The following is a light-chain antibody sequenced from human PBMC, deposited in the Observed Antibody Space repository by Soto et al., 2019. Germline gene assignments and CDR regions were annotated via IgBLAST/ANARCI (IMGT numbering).Light chain of an antibody. CDR1: SSDVGGYDF. J-gene: IGLJ1*01. Sequence: QSALTQPASVSGSPGQSITISCTGTSSDVGGYDFVSWYQHHPGKAPKLIIYEVSTRPSGVSNRFSGSKSGNTASLTISGLQADDEADYYCSSYTSDWGVFGTGTKLTVL. CDR2: EVS. V-gene: IGLV2-14*01. CDR3: SSYTSDWGV.